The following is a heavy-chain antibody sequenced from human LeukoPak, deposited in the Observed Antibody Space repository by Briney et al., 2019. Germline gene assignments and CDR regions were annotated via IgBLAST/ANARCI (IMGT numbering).Heavy chain of an antibody. D-gene: IGHD6-6*01. CDR2: IYYSGST. Sequence: SETLSLTCTVPGGSISINNYYWGWIRQPPGKGLEWIGSIYYSGSTYCNPSLKSRVTISVDTSKNQFSLKLSSVTASDTAMYYCARLGSSSLYYYYGMDVWGQGTTVTVSS. V-gene: IGHV4-39*01. CDR1: GGSISINNYY. J-gene: IGHJ6*02. CDR3: ARLGSSSLYYYYGMDV.